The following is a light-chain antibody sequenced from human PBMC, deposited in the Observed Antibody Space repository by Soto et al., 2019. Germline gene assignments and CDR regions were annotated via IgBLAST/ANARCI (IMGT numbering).Light chain of an antibody. CDR2: GAS. Sequence: EIVLTQSPGTLAMSPCERANISCRASQSVSNNYLAWYQQTPGPSPSLLIYGASNRATGTPDRFSGSGSGTDFTLTISRLEPDDFAVYYCQQYGSSGTFGQGTKVDIK. V-gene: IGKV3-20*01. CDR1: QSVSNNY. CDR3: QQYGSSGT. J-gene: IGKJ1*01.